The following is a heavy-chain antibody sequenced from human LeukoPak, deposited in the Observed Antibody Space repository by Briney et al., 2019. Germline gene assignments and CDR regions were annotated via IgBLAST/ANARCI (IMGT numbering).Heavy chain of an antibody. CDR2: ISGSGGST. Sequence: GGSLRLSCAASGFTFSSYAMSWVRQAPGKGLEWVSAISGSGGSTYYADSVKGRFTISRDNSKNTLYLQMNSLRAEDTAVYYCAKDSSSSWYSYHYYYMDVWGKGTTVTVSS. CDR1: GFTFSSYA. J-gene: IGHJ6*03. CDR3: AKDSSSSWYSYHYYYMDV. D-gene: IGHD6-13*01. V-gene: IGHV3-23*01.